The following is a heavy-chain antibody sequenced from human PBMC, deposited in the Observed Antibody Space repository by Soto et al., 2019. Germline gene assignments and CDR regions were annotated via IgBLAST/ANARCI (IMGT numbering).Heavy chain of an antibody. CDR3: ARELTGTYEAFDV. V-gene: IGHV1-18*01. D-gene: IGHD1-1*01. CDR1: GYTFTTYG. Sequence: QVQLVQSGAEVRKPGASVKVSCKASGYTFTTYGISWVRQAPGQGLEWMGWISAYHGNTNYAQKLQGRVTMTTDTSTSTAYREVRSLRSDDTAVYYWARELTGTYEAFDVWGQGTLVTVSS. CDR2: ISAYHGNT. J-gene: IGHJ3*01.